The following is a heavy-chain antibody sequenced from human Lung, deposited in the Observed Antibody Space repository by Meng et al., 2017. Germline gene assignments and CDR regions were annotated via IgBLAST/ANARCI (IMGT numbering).Heavy chain of an antibody. CDR1: DYTFTGYG. CDR2: LGAHDGDT. J-gene: IGHJ4*02. CDR3: ARGTPGRSYSDY. V-gene: IGHV1-18*01. D-gene: IGHD3-10*01. Sequence: QVQPAQSGPEVKKPGASAKVSCKASDYTFTGYGVSWLRQAPGQGLEWMAWLGAHDGDTSHAPKFQGRVTVSADSPTATAYMELRSLRSDDTAVYYCARGTPGRSYSDYWGQGTLVTVSS.